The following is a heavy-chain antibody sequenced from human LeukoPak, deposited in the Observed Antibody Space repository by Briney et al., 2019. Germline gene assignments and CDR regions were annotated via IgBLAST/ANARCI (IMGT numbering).Heavy chain of an antibody. CDR2: INHSGST. Sequence: SETLSLTCAVYGGSFSDYYWSWIRQPPGKGLEWIGEINHSGSTNYNPSLKSRVTISVDTSKNQFSLKLSSVTAAGTAVYYCASNVVVTGTGWFDPWGQGTLVTVSS. D-gene: IGHD2-2*01. V-gene: IGHV4-34*01. CDR3: ASNVVVTGTGWFDP. J-gene: IGHJ5*02. CDR1: GGSFSDYY.